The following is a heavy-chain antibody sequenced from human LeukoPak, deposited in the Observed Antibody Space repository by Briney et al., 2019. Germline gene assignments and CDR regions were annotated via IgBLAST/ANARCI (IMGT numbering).Heavy chain of an antibody. CDR1: GFTFSSYS. D-gene: IGHD2-2*01. Sequence: GGSLRLSCAASGFTFSSYSMNWVRQAPGKGLEWVSSISSSSSYIYYADSVKGRFTISRDNAKNSLYLQMNGLRAEDTAVYYCARALGVSQYCSSTSCPLGYWGQGTLVTVSS. CDR3: ARALGVSQYCSSTSCPLGY. V-gene: IGHV3-21*01. J-gene: IGHJ4*02. CDR2: ISSSSSYI.